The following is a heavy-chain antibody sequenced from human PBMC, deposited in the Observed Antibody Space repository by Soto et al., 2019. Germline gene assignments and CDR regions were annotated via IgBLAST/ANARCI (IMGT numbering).Heavy chain of an antibody. J-gene: IGHJ4*02. Sequence: PVGSLRLSCAASGFTFSSSWMHWVRQAPGKGLVWVSRISSDGSSATYADSVKGRFTMSRDNAKNTLYLQMNSLRAEDTALYYCAKAAYTSAWEERSFDYWGQGTLVTVSS. CDR3: AKAAYTSAWEERSFDY. V-gene: IGHV3-74*03. CDR2: ISSDGSSA. CDR1: GFTFSSSW. D-gene: IGHD6-19*01.